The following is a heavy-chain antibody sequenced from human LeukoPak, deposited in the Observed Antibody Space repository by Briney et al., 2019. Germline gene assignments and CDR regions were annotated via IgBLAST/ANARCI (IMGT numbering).Heavy chain of an antibody. V-gene: IGHV3-74*03. CDR1: GFPSGTYL. J-gene: IGHJ4*02. CDR3: ARDRDHSFDY. Sequence: GGSLRLSCAASGFPSGTYLMHWVRQAPGKGLAWVSHINSDGSSTAYADSVKGRFTISRDNAKNTLYLQMNSLRAEDTAVYYCARDRDHSFDYWGQGTLVTVSS. CDR2: INSDGSST.